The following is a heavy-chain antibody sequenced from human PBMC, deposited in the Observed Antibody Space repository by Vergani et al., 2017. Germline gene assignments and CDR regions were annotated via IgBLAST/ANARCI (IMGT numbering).Heavy chain of an antibody. D-gene: IGHD3-3*01. V-gene: IGHV1-18*01. J-gene: IGHJ6*03. Sequence: QVQLVQSGAEVKNPGASVKVSCKASGYTFTSYGISWVRQAPGQGLEWMGWISAYNGNTNYAQKLQGRVTMTTDTSTSTAYMELRSLRSDDTAVYYCARVSYDFWSGYYSPYYYYMDVWGKGTTVTVSS. CDR3: ARVSYDFWSGYYSPYYYYMDV. CDR2: ISAYNGNT. CDR1: GYTFTSYG.